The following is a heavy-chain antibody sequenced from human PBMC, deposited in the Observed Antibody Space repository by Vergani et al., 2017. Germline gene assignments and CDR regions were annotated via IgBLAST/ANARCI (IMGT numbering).Heavy chain of an antibody. D-gene: IGHD2-21*02. J-gene: IGHJ5*02. Sequence: QVQLQESGPGVVKPSQTLSLTFAVSGGSISSGDHCWTWIRQRPGKGLEWIGYIFYSGTTYDNPSLRSRLTISVDTSQNQFSLKLRSVTAADTAVYYCARDRDSEGLDPWGQGTLVIVSS. V-gene: IGHV4-31*11. CDR1: GGSISSGDHC. CDR2: IFYSGTT. CDR3: ARDRDSEGLDP.